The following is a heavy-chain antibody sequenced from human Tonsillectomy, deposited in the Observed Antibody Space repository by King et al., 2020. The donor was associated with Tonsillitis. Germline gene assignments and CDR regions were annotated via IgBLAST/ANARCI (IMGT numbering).Heavy chain of an antibody. D-gene: IGHD1-26*01. CDR3: ARVWDTPAVGPLDY. CDR1: GSTFDVNG. V-gene: IGHV3-20*01. Sequence: VQLVESGGGVVRPGGPLRLSCEASGSTFDVNGMTWVRQAQGKGLEWVPGINWNGGITRYADSVKGRFTISRDNAKNSLDLQMNSLRAEDTALYHCARVWDTPAVGPLDYWGQGVLVTVSS. CDR2: INWNGGIT. J-gene: IGHJ4*02.